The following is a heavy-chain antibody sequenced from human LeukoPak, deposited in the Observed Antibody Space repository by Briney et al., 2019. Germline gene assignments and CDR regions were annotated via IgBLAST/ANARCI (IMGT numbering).Heavy chain of an antibody. V-gene: IGHV1-46*01. J-gene: IGHJ6*03. Sequence: ASVKVSCKTSGYTFTSYYMHWVRQAPGQGLEWMGIINPSGGRTSYAQKFQGRVTMTRDMSTSTVYMELSSLRSEDTAVYYCARDSRNTITGTTLSWMMPYYYYYMDVWGKGTTVTVSS. CDR1: GYTFTSYY. CDR2: INPSGGRT. D-gene: IGHD1-20*01. CDR3: ARDSRNTITGTTLSWMMPYYYYYMDV.